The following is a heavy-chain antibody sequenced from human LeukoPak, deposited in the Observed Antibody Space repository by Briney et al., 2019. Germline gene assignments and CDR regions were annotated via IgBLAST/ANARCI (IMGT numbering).Heavy chain of an antibody. V-gene: IGHV3-74*01. J-gene: IGHJ4*02. Sequence: GGSLRLSCAASGLTFSKSWMHWVRQAPGKGLVWVSRINNDGSSTTYAGSVKGRFTISRDNSKNTLYLQMNSLRAEDTAVYYCAYCSGGDCYAGLDYWGQGTLVTVSS. D-gene: IGHD2-15*01. CDR3: AYCSGGDCYAGLDY. CDR1: GLTFSKSW. CDR2: INNDGSST.